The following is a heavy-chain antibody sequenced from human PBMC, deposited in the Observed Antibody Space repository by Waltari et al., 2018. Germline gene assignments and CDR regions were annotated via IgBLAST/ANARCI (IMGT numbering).Heavy chain of an antibody. CDR3: AKDRASSFYEFLH. J-gene: IGHJ4*02. Sequence: QVQLVESGGGVVQPGGSLRLSCAASGFTFSSYGMHWVRKAPGKGLEWVAFIRYDESNKDYADSVKGRFTISRDNSKNTLYLQMNSLRAEDTAVYYCAKDRASSFYEFLHWGQGTLVTVSS. CDR1: GFTFSSYG. D-gene: IGHD3-16*02. CDR2: IRYDESNK. V-gene: IGHV3-30*02.